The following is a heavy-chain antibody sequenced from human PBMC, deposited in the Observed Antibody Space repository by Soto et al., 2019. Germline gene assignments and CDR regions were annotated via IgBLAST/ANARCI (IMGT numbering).Heavy chain of an antibody. D-gene: IGHD3-9*01. V-gene: IGHV1-3*01. Sequence: ASVKVSCKASGYTFTGYYMHWVRQAPGQRLEWMGWINAGNGNTKYSQKFQGRVTITRDTSASTAYMELSSLRSEDTAVYYCAREQYDILTGYYDYWGQGTLVTVSS. J-gene: IGHJ4*02. CDR1: GYTFTGYY. CDR3: AREQYDILTGYYDY. CDR2: INAGNGNT.